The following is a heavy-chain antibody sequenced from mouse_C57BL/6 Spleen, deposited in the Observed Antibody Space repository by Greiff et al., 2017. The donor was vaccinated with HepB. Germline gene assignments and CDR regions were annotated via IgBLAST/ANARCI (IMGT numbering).Heavy chain of an antibody. V-gene: IGHV1-52*01. J-gene: IGHJ4*01. CDR1: GYTFTSYW. CDR3: AREGPITTGAMDY. Sequence: QVQLQQPGAELVRPGSSVKLSCKASGYTFTSYWMHWVKQRPIQGLEWIGNIDPSDSETHYNQKFKDKATLTVDKSSSTAYMQLSSLTSEDSAVYYGAREGPITTGAMDYWGQGTSVTVSS. CDR2: IDPSDSET. D-gene: IGHD1-2*01.